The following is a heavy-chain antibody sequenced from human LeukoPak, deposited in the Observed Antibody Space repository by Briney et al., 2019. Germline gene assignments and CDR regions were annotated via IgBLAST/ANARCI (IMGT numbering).Heavy chain of an antibody. Sequence: SETLSLTCAVYGGSFSGYYWSWIRQPPGKGLEWIGEISHSGSTNYNPSLKSRVTISVDTSKNQFSLKLSSVTAADTAVYYCARLRFTNLVVVPAAIAYWGQGTLVTVSS. CDR2: ISHSGST. CDR1: GGSFSGYY. J-gene: IGHJ4*02. D-gene: IGHD2-2*01. CDR3: ARLRFTNLVVVPAAIAY. V-gene: IGHV4-34*01.